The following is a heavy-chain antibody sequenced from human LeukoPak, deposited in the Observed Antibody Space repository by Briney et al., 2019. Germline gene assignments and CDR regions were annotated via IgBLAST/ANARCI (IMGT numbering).Heavy chain of an antibody. J-gene: IGHJ4*02. Sequence: GGSLRLSCAASGFTFSSYGMHWVRQAPGKGLEWVAFIRYDGSNKYYADSVKGRFTISRDNSKNTLYLQMNSLRAEDTAVYYCAKWIYDSSVVDYWGQGTLVTVSS. D-gene: IGHD3-22*01. V-gene: IGHV3-30*02. CDR3: AKWIYDSSVVDY. CDR2: IRYDGSNK. CDR1: GFTFSSYG.